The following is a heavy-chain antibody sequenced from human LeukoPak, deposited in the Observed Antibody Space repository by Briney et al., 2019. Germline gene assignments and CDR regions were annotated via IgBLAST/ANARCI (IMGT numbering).Heavy chain of an antibody. CDR3: ARDQDIYGSGSYESY. CDR1: GYTFTSYY. Sequence: ASVKVSCKASGYTFTSYYMHWVRQAPGQGLEWMGIINPSGGSTSYAQKFQGRVTMTRDTSTSTVYMELSSLRSEDTAVYYCARDQDIYGSGSYESYWGQGTLVTVSS. V-gene: IGHV1-46*01. CDR2: INPSGGST. D-gene: IGHD3-10*01. J-gene: IGHJ4*02.